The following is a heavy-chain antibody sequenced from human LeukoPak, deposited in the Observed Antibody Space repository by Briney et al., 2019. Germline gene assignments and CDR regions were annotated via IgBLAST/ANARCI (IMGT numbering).Heavy chain of an antibody. Sequence: GGSLRLSCAASGFTFSSYAMSWVCQAPGKGLEWVSAISGSGGSTYYADSVKGRFTISRDNSKNTLYLQMNSLRAEDTAVYYCAKNPLFVWGSYRSTYYFDYWGQGTLVTVSS. CDR2: ISGSGGST. CDR3: AKNPLFVWGSYRSTYYFDY. V-gene: IGHV3-23*01. D-gene: IGHD3-16*02. J-gene: IGHJ4*02. CDR1: GFTFSSYA.